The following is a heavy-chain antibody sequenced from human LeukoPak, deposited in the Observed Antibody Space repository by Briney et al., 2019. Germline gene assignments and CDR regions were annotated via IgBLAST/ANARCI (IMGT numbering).Heavy chain of an antibody. D-gene: IGHD4-23*01. V-gene: IGHV1-8*01. CDR2: MNPNSGNT. CDR3: ARGPNKSDGGNSGSAWFDP. J-gene: IGHJ5*02. Sequence: ASVKVSCKASGYTFTTYDINWVRQATGQGLERKGWMNPNSGNTGYAQKFQGRVTMTRNTSISTAYMELSSLRPEDTAVYYCARGPNKSDGGNSGSAWFDPWGQGTLVTVSS. CDR1: GYTFTTYD.